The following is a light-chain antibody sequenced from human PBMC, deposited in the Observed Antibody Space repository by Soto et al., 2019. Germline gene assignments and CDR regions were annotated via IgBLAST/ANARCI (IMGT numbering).Light chain of an antibody. CDR2: GAS. V-gene: IGKV3-20*01. Sequence: EIVLTQSPGTLSLSPGEGATLSCRARQSVSSNYLAWFQQKPGQAPRLLIYGASTRATGIPDRFSGSGSGTDCTLTISRLEPEDFALYYCQQYGSSPRTCGQGTKVEIK. J-gene: IGKJ1*01. CDR1: QSVSSNY. CDR3: QQYGSSPRT.